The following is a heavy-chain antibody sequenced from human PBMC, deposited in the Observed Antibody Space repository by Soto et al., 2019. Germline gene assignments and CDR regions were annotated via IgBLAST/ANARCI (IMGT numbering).Heavy chain of an antibody. J-gene: IGHJ6*02. CDR2: IYYSGST. CDR3: AITRIESHYYGGRDV. Sequence: SETLSLTCTVSGGSVSSGSYYWSWIRQPPGKGLEWIGYIYYSGSTNYNPSLKSRVTISVDTSKNQFSPKLSSVTAADTAVYYCAITRIESHYYGGRDVWGQGTTVTVSS. CDR1: GGSVSSGSYY. D-gene: IGHD3-3*01. V-gene: IGHV4-61*01.